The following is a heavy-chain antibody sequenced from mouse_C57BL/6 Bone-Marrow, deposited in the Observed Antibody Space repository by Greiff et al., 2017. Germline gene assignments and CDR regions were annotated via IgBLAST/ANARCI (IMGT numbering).Heavy chain of an antibody. CDR1: GFTFSSYG. D-gene: IGHD2-3*01. CDR3: ARRGGYYVLYYFDY. J-gene: IGHJ2*01. Sequence: EVKLMESGGDLVKPGGSLKLSCAASGFTFSSYGMSWVRQTPDKRLEWVATISSGGSYTYYPDSVKGRFTISRDNAKNTLCLQMSSLKSEDTAMYYCARRGGYYVLYYFDYWGQGTTLTVSS. CDR2: ISSGGSYT. V-gene: IGHV5-6*01.